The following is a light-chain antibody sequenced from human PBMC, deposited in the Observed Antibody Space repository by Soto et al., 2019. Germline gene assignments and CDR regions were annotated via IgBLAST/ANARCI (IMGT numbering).Light chain of an antibody. CDR1: QDISNY. V-gene: IGKV1-33*01. CDR3: QQYDNPLFT. Sequence: DIQMTQSPSSLSASVGDRVTITRQASQDISNYLNWYQQKPGKAPKLLIYDASNLETGVPSRFSGSGSGTDFTFTISSLQPEDIATYYCQQYDNPLFTFGPGTKVDIK. CDR2: DAS. J-gene: IGKJ3*01.